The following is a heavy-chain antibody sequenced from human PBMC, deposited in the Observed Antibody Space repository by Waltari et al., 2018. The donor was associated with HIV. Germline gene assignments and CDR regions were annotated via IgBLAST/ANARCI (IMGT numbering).Heavy chain of an antibody. CDR1: GFRCNNFP. CDR3: AKVAGRSGSYSHYYYGMDV. D-gene: IGHD1-26*01. V-gene: IGHV3-30*18. J-gene: IGHJ6*02. CDR2: ISYDGDQ. Sequence: VQLVESGGGVVQPGGSLRVPWAATGFRCNNFPLPWVRQAPGKGLEWVAVISYDGDQYYADSVKGRFTISRDNSKKSLFLQMSSLRPEDSAVYYCAKVAGRSGSYSHYYYGMDVWGQGTTVTVS.